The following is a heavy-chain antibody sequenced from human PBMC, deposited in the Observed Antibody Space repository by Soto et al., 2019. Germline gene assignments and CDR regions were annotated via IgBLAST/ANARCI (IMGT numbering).Heavy chain of an antibody. CDR1: GFTFSSYW. V-gene: IGHV3-7*01. CDR2: IKQDGSEK. Sequence: EVQLVESGGGLVQPGGSLRLSCAASGFTFSSYWMSWVRQAPGKGLEWVANIKQDGSEKYYVDSVKGRFTISRDNSKNTLYLQMNSLRAEDTAVYYCARDHRLGYCSSTSCYNYYYGMDVWGQGTTVTVSS. CDR3: ARDHRLGYCSSTSCYNYYYGMDV. D-gene: IGHD2-2*02. J-gene: IGHJ6*02.